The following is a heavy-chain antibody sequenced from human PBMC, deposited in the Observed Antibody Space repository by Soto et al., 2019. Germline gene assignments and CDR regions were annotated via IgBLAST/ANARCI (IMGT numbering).Heavy chain of an antibody. J-gene: IGHJ4*02. Sequence: GGSLRLSCAASGFTFSSYAMSWVRQAPGKGLEWVSAISGSGGSTYYADSVKGRFTISRDNAKNSLYLQMDSLRAEDKAVYYCARGTIGAPGKDYWGQGTLVTVSS. D-gene: IGHD6-13*01. V-gene: IGHV3-23*01. CDR2: ISGSGGST. CDR1: GFTFSSYA. CDR3: ARGTIGAPGKDY.